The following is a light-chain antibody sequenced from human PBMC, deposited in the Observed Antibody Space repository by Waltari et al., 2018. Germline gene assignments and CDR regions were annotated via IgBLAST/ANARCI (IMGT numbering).Light chain of an antibody. CDR2: DAS. CDR1: QSVSRT. V-gene: IGKV3-20*01. J-gene: IGKJ1*01. CDR3: QKYGTLPAT. Sequence: EIVLTQSPGTLSLSPGDRATLSCRASQSVSRTLAWYQQKPGQAPRLLIYDASSRATGIPDRFSGSGSETDFSLTISRLEPEDFAVYYCQKYGTLPATFGQGTKVEIK.